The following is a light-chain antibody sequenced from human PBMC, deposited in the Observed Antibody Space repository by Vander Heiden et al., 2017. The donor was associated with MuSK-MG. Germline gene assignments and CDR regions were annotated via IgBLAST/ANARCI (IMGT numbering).Light chain of an antibody. CDR1: SGSVSTSYY. Sequence: QTVVTQEPSFSVSPGGTVTLTCGLSSGSVSTSYYPSWYQQTPGQAPRTLIYSTNTRSSGVPDRFSGSILGNNAALTITGAQADDESDDYCVLYMGSGVGVFGGGTKLTVL. CDR2: STN. CDR3: VLYMGSGVGV. V-gene: IGLV8-61*01. J-gene: IGLJ2*01.